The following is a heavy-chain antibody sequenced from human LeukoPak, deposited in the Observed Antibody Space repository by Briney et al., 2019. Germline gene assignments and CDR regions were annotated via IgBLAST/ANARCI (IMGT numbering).Heavy chain of an antibody. V-gene: IGHV3-23*01. CDR3: AKDREYYYGSNGYYRFDY. Sequence: GGSLRLSCAASGFTFSSYSMTWVRLAPGKGLEWVSAISGSGGSTYYADSVKGRFTISRDNSMNTLYLQMVSLRAEDTAVYYCAKDREYYYGSNGYYRFDYWGQGTLATVSS. J-gene: IGHJ4*02. D-gene: IGHD3-22*01. CDR1: GFTFSSYS. CDR2: ISGSGGST.